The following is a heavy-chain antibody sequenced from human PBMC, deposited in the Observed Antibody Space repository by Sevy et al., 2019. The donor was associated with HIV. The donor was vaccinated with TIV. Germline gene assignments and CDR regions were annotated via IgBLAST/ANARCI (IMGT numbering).Heavy chain of an antibody. CDR3: ASGYSSGWYVY. CDR1: GGSISSGDDY. Sequence: SETLSLTCTVSGGSISSGDDYWSWIRQPPGKGLEWIAYIYYTGSTYYNPSLKSRVTMSVDTSKNEFSLKLSSVTAADTAVYYCASGYSSGWYVYWGQGTLVTVSS. D-gene: IGHD6-19*01. V-gene: IGHV4-30-4*01. CDR2: IYYTGST. J-gene: IGHJ4*02.